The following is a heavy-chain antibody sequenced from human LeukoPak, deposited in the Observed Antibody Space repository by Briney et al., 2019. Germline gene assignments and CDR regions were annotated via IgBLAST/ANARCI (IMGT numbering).Heavy chain of an antibody. Sequence: GGSLRLSCAASGFTFSSYGMSWVRQAPGKGLEWVSAISGSGGSTYYADSVKGRFTISRDNSKNTLYLQMNSLRAEDTAVYYCAKDRVVVPAAVPFDYWGQGTLVTVSS. D-gene: IGHD2-2*01. CDR2: ISGSGGST. CDR3: AKDRVVVPAAVPFDY. CDR1: GFTFSSYG. J-gene: IGHJ4*02. V-gene: IGHV3-23*01.